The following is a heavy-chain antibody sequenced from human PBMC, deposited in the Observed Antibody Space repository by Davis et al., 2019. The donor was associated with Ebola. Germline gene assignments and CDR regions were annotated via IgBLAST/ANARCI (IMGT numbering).Heavy chain of an antibody. D-gene: IGHD5-12*01. J-gene: IGHJ3*02. CDR1: GYTFTNYY. V-gene: IGHV1-46*03. CDR2: INPSGGST. Sequence: AASVKVSCKASGYTFTNYYMSWVRQAPGQGLEWMGIINPSGGSTSYAQKFQGRVTVTRDTSTTTVYMDLSSLRSEDTALYYCTTPGGQDSGYDVFDIWGQGTMVTVSS. CDR3: TTPGGQDSGYDVFDI.